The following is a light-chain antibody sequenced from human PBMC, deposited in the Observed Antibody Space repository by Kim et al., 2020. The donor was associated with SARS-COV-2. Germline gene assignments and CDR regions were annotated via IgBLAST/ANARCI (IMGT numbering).Light chain of an antibody. CDR3: QSYNSAPWT. CDR2: AAS. V-gene: IGKV1-27*01. J-gene: IGKJ1*01. Sequence: GDRVTITCRASQDISHYLAWFQQKPGEAPKLLIYAASALHSEVPSRFSGSGSGTDFTLTISSLQPEDVATFYCQSYNSAPWTFGQWTKV. CDR1: QDISHY.